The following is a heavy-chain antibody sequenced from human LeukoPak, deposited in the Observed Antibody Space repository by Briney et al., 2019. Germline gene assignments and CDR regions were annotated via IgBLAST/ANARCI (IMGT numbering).Heavy chain of an antibody. CDR2: MNPNSGNT. CDR1: GYTFTSYD. J-gene: IGHJ4*02. D-gene: IGHD2-2*01. Sequence: GASVKVSCKASGYTFTSYDINWVRQATGQGLEWMGWMNPNSGNTDYAPKFQGRVTMTRNTSITTAYMELSSLRSEDTAVYYCARAQRYCAGTSCYAPVAYWGQGTLVTGSS. CDR3: ARAQRYCAGTSCYAPVAY. V-gene: IGHV1-8*01.